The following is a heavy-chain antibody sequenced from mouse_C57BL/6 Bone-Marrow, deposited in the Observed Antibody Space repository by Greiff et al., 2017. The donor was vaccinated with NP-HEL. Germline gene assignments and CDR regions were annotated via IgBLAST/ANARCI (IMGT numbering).Heavy chain of an antibody. D-gene: IGHD2-4*01. CDR3: ARVADYDGGDY. CDR1: GYSITSGYY. J-gene: IGHJ2*01. Sequence: VQLQESGPGLVKPSQSLSLTCSVTGYSITSGYYWNWIRQFPGNKLEWMGYISYDGSNNYNPSLKNRISITRDTSKNQFFLKLNSVTTEDTATYYCARVADYDGGDYWGQGTTLTVSS. CDR2: ISYDGSN. V-gene: IGHV3-6*01.